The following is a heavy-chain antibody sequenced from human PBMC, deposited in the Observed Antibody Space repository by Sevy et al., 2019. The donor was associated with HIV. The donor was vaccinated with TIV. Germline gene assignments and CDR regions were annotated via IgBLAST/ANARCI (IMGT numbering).Heavy chain of an antibody. D-gene: IGHD2-2*01. Sequence: ASVKVSCKASGYTFTSYGISWVRQAPGQGLEWMGWISTFNVNTNNAQKFQGRVTMTTDTSTSTAYMELTSLRSDDTAVYYYSRDDCSSLSCHGSLLYWGQGTLVTVSS. CDR2: ISTFNVNT. J-gene: IGHJ4*02. CDR1: GYTFTSYG. CDR3: SRDDCSSLSCHGSLLY. V-gene: IGHV1-18*01.